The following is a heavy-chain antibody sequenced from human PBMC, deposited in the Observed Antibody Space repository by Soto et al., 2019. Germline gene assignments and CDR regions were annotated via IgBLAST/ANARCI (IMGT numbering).Heavy chain of an antibody. CDR1: GFSLSTSGVG. CDR2: IYWDDDK. J-gene: IGHJ3*02. CDR3: AHRRRLVGAFDI. Sequence: QITLKESGPTLVKPTQTLTLTCTFSGFSLSTSGVGVGWIRQPPGKALEWLALIYWDDDKRYSPSLKSRLTIPKDTAKNQVVLTMTNMDPVDTATYYCAHRRRLVGAFDIWGQGTMVTVSS. D-gene: IGHD1-26*01. V-gene: IGHV2-5*02.